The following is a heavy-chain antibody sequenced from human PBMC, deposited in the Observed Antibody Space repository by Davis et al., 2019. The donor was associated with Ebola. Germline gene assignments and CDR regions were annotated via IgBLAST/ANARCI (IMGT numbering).Heavy chain of an antibody. V-gene: IGHV3-33*01. Sequence: PGGSLRLSCAASGFTFSSYGMHWVRQAPGKGLEWVAVIWYDGSNKYYADSVKGRFTISRDNSKNTLYLQMNSLRAEDTAVYYCAREHDYCSGGSCYSYYFDYWGQGTLVTVSS. CDR1: GFTFSSYG. D-gene: IGHD2-15*01. CDR2: IWYDGSNK. J-gene: IGHJ4*02. CDR3: AREHDYCSGGSCYSYYFDY.